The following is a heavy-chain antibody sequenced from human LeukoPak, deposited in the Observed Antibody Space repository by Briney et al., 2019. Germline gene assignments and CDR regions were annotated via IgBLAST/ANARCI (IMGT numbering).Heavy chain of an antibody. D-gene: IGHD2-15*01. V-gene: IGHV3-48*03. CDR2: ISSSGSTI. CDR1: GFTFSSYE. CDR3: ARAGVAGMDV. Sequence: PGRSLRLSCAASGFTFSSYEMNWVRQAPGRGLEWVSYISSSGSTIYYADSVKGRFTISRDNAKNSLYLQMNSLRAEDTAVYYCARAGVAGMDVWGQGTTVTVSS. J-gene: IGHJ6*02.